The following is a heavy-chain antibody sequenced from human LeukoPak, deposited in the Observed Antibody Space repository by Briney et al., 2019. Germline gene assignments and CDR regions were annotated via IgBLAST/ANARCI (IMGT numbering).Heavy chain of an antibody. Sequence: PGGSLRLSCAASGFTFSSYAMSWVRQAPGKGLEWVSSISSSSSYIYYADSVKGRFTISRDNAKNSLYLQMNSLRAEDTAVYYCARDRKMAAAGTGRGRNWFDLWGQGTLVTVSS. V-gene: IGHV3-21*01. CDR1: GFTFSSYA. J-gene: IGHJ5*02. D-gene: IGHD6-13*01. CDR2: ISSSSSYI. CDR3: ARDRKMAAAGTGRGRNWFDL.